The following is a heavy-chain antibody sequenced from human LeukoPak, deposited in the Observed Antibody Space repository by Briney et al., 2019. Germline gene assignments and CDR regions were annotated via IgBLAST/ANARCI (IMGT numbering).Heavy chain of an antibody. D-gene: IGHD6-19*01. Sequence: GGSLRLSCAASGFTFSSYNMNWVRQAPGKGLEWLSYITSSSSTIYYADSVKGRFTISRDNAKNSLYLQMNSLRDEDTAVYYCAREGRQWLGDLDAFDYWGQGTLVTVSS. CDR1: GFTFSSYN. CDR2: ITSSSSTI. CDR3: AREGRQWLGDLDAFDY. J-gene: IGHJ4*02. V-gene: IGHV3-48*02.